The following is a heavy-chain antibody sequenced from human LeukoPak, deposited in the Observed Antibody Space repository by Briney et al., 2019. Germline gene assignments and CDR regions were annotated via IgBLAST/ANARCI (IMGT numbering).Heavy chain of an antibody. CDR1: DFTLSTYW. CDR2: IKQDGSEK. V-gene: IGHV3-7*04. J-gene: IGHJ4*02. D-gene: IGHD2/OR15-2a*01. CDR3: ARNRASLDY. Sequence: GGSLRLSCAASDFTLSTYWMSWVRQAPGKGLEWVAYIKQDGSEKNYVDSVKGRFTISRDNAKNSLYLQMNSLRAEDTAVYYCARNRASLDYWGQGALVTVSS.